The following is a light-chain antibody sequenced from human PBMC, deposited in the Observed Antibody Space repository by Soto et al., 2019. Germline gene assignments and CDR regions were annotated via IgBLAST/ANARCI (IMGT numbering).Light chain of an antibody. V-gene: IGKV3-20*01. Sequence: EIVLTQSPGTLSLSPGERATLSCRASQSVSSSFLAWYQQKLGQAPRLLIYGASSRATGIPDRFSGSGSGTDFTLTIGRLEPEDVAVYYCQQYDSSPLTFGGGTKVEIK. CDR1: QSVSSSF. CDR2: GAS. CDR3: QQYDSSPLT. J-gene: IGKJ4*01.